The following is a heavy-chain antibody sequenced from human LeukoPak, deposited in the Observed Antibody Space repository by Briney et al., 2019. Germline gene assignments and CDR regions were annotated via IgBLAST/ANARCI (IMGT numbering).Heavy chain of an antibody. D-gene: IGHD3-3*01. V-gene: IGHV3-23*01. J-gene: IGHJ4*02. CDR2: ISGSGGST. CDR1: GFTFSSYA. CDR3: AKVRRITIFGVVRGSFDYFDY. Sequence: PGGSLRLSCAASGFTFSSYAMSWVRQAPGKGLEWASAISGSGGSTYYADSVKGRFTISRDNSKNTLYLQMNSLRAEDTAVYYCAKVRRITIFGVVRGSFDYFDYWGQGTLVTVSS.